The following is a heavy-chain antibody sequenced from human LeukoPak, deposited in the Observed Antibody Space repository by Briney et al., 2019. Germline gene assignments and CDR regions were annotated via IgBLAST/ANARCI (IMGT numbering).Heavy chain of an antibody. D-gene: IGHD2-21*01. Sequence: GRSLRLSCAASGFTFSSYGMHWVRQAPGKGLEWVAVIWYDGSNKYYADSVKGRFTISRDNSKNTLYLQMNSLRAEDTAVYYCARTQGGGYWPEVDYWGQGTLVTVSS. CDR3: ARTQGGGYWPEVDY. V-gene: IGHV3-33*01. J-gene: IGHJ4*02. CDR2: IWYDGSNK. CDR1: GFTFSSYG.